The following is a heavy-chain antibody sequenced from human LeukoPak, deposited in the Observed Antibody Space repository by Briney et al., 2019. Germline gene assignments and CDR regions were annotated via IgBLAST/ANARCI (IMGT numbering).Heavy chain of an antibody. Sequence: GGSLRLSCAASGFTFSSYWMHWVRQAPGKGLVGVSRINNDGRSTNYADSVKGRFTISRDNSKNTLYLQMNSLRAEDTAVYYCAKDPYRSSGQKKNWFDPWGQGTLVTVSS. J-gene: IGHJ5*02. CDR3: AKDPYRSSGQKKNWFDP. CDR2: INNDGRST. CDR1: GFTFSSYW. V-gene: IGHV3-74*01. D-gene: IGHD6-19*01.